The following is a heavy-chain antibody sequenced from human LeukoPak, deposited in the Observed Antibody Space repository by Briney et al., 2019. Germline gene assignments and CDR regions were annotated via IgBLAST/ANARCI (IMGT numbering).Heavy chain of an antibody. D-gene: IGHD3-10*01. Sequence: XWIRQPPGXGLEXIGYIYYSGSTYYNPSLKSRVTISVDTSKNQFSLKLSSVTAADTAVYYCARDNRWFGESYNWFDPWGQGTLVTVSS. J-gene: IGHJ5*02. V-gene: IGHV4-30-4*01. CDR3: ARDNRWFGESYNWFDP. CDR2: IYYSGST.